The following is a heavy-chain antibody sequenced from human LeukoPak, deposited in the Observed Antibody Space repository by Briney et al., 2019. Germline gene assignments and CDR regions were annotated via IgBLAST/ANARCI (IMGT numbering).Heavy chain of an antibody. J-gene: IGHJ4*02. Sequence: GASVKVSCKASGGTFSSYAISWVRQVPGQGLEWMGGIIPIFGTANYAQKFQGRVTITTDESTSTAYMELSSLRSEDTAVYYCARDGGGYSCGGAFDYWGQGTLVTVSS. V-gene: IGHV1-69*05. CDR3: ARDGGGYSCGGAFDY. D-gene: IGHD5-18*01. CDR1: GGTFSSYA. CDR2: IIPIFGTA.